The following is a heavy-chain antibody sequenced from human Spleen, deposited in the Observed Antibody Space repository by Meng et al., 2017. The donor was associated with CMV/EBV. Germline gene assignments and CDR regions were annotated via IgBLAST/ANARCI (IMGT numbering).Heavy chain of an antibody. CDR2: IFHSGTT. CDR1: GNSVSSGDYY. V-gene: IGHV4-30-4*08. Sequence: CTVSGNSVSSGDYYWSWVRQPPGKGLEYIGYIFHSGTTYSNPSLKSRVTISLDTSKSQFSLKLYSVTAADTAVYYCARDRRGGTVFDLWGRGTLVTVSS. D-gene: IGHD3-16*01. CDR3: ARDRRGGTVFDL. J-gene: IGHJ2*01.